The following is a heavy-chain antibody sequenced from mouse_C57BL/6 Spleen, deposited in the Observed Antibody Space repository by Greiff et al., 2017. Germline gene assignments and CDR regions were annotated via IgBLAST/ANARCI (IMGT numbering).Heavy chain of an antibody. J-gene: IGHJ4*01. V-gene: IGHV1-15*01. D-gene: IGHD1-1*01. Sequence: QVQLQQSGAELVRPGASVTLSCKASGYTFTDYEMHWVKQTPVHGLEWIGAIDPETGGTAYNQKFKGKAILTADKSSSTAYMELRSLTSEDSAVYYCTSYGSIYPYAMDYWGQGTSVTVSS. CDR3: TSYGSIYPYAMDY. CDR1: GYTFTDYE. CDR2: IDPETGGT.